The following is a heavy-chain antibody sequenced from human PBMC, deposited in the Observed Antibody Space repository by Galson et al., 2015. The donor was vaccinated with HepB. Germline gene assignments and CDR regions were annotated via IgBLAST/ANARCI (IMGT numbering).Heavy chain of an antibody. Sequence: SLRLSCAASGFTFSSYGMHWVRQAPGKGLEWVAVISYDGSNKYYADSVKGRFTISRDNSKNTLYLQMNSLRAEDTAVYYCAKGDYYDSSGYSSRDAFDIWGQGTMVTVSS. D-gene: IGHD3-22*01. CDR3: AKGDYYDSSGYSSRDAFDI. J-gene: IGHJ3*02. CDR2: ISYDGSNK. CDR1: GFTFSSYG. V-gene: IGHV3-30*18.